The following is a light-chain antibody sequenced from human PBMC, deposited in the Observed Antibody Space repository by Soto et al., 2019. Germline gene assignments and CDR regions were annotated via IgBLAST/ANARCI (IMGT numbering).Light chain of an antibody. CDR3: QQYDNLPLT. Sequence: DIQMTQSASSLSASVGYRFTITCQASQDISNYLNWYQQKPGKAPKLLIYDASNLETGVPSRFSGSGSGTDFTFTISSLQPEDIATYYCQQYDNLPLTFGGGTKVDIK. V-gene: IGKV1-33*01. CDR1: QDISNY. CDR2: DAS. J-gene: IGKJ4*01.